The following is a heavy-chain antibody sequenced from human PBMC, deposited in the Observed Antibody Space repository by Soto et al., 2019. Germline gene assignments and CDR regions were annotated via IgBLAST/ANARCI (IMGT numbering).Heavy chain of an antibody. Sequence: SXTCTVSGGSISSYYGSWILQPPGKGLEWIGYIYYSGSTNYNPSLKSRVTISVDTSKNQFSLKLSSVTAEDTAVYYCTQLTTVVSGYYDSSGPWDGMDVWGQGTTVTGSS. CDR3: TQLTTVVSGYYDSSGPWDGMDV. J-gene: IGHJ6*02. D-gene: IGHD3-22*01. CDR2: IYYSGST. V-gene: IGHV4-59*01. CDR1: GGSISSYY.